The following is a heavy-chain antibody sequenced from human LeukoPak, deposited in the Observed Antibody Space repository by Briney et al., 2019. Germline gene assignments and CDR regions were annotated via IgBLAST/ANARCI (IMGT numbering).Heavy chain of an antibody. CDR3: ARYDSSGYYGAFDI. J-gene: IGHJ3*02. D-gene: IGHD3-22*01. V-gene: IGHV4-59*12. CDR2: IYYSGST. CDR1: GGSISSYY. Sequence: NPSETLSLTCTVPGGSISSYYWSWIRQPPGKGLEWIGYIYYSGSTNYNPSLKSRVTISVDTSKNQFSLKLSSVTAADTAVYYCARYDSSGYYGAFDIWGQGTMVTVSS.